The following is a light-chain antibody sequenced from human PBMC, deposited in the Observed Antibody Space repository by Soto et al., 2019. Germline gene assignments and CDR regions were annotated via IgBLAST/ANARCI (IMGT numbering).Light chain of an antibody. J-gene: IGKJ1*01. CDR3: HQYNHWLTWT. CDR1: QTVTTN. CDR2: GAS. Sequence: ETVMTQSPATLSVSPGERVTLSCRASQTVTTNLAWYQQKSGQAPRLLIYGASTRATGIPARFSGSGSGTEFTLTISNLQSEDFAVYYCHQYNHWLTWTFGQGTKVDIK. V-gene: IGKV3-15*01.